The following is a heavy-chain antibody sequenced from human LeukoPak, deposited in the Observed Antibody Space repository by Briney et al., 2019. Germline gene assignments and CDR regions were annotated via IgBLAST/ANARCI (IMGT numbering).Heavy chain of an antibody. CDR3: ATVNGPRITMVRGVIINTLGSYNWFDP. CDR1: GYTLTELS. J-gene: IGHJ5*02. CDR2: FDPEDGET. D-gene: IGHD3-10*01. V-gene: IGHV1-24*01. Sequence: ASVKVTCQVSGYTLTELSMHWVRQATGKGLEWMGGFDPEDGETIYVQKFQGRVIMTEDTSTDTAYMELSSLRSEDTAVYYCATVNGPRITMVRGVIINTLGSYNWFDPWGQGTLVTVSS.